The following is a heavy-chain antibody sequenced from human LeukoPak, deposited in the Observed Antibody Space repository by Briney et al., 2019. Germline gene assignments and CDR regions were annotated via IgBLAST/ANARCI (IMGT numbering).Heavy chain of an antibody. CDR3: ARSYFGDYVVGMDV. D-gene: IGHD4-17*01. Sequence: GGSLRLSCAASGFTFSSYSMNWVHQAPGKGLEWVSYISSSSSTIYYADSVKGRFTISRDNAKNSLYLQMNSLRAEDTAVYYCARSYFGDYVVGMDVWGQGTMVTVSS. CDR1: GFTFSSYS. V-gene: IGHV3-48*04. J-gene: IGHJ6*02. CDR2: ISSSSSTI.